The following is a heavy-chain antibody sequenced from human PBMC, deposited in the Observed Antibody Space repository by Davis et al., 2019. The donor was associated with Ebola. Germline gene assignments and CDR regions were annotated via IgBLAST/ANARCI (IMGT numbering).Heavy chain of an antibody. Sequence: GESLKISCAASGFTFSSYSMNWVRQAPGKGLEWVSYISSSSSTIYYADSVKGRFTISRDNAKNSLYLQMNSLRAEDTAVYYCARVPPGKPGPDYYYYYMDVWGKGTTVTVSS. CDR1: GFTFSSYS. CDR2: ISSSSSTI. CDR3: ARVPPGKPGPDYYYYYMDV. J-gene: IGHJ6*03. D-gene: IGHD4-23*01. V-gene: IGHV3-48*04.